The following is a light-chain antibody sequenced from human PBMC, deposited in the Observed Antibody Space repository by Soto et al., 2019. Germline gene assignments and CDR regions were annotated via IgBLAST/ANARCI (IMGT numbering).Light chain of an antibody. CDR1: QGISSY. CDR2: DAS. J-gene: IGKJ3*01. CDR3: QQLNSYPLFT. Sequence: IQLTQSPSSLSASVGDRVTITCRASQGISSYLAWYQQKPGKDPKLLIYDASTLQSAVPSRFSGSGSGTDFTLTISHLQPQDFATYYCQQLNSYPLFTFGPGTKVDIK. V-gene: IGKV1-9*01.